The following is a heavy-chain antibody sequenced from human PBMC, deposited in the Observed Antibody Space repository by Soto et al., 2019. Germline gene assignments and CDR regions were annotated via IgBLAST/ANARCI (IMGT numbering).Heavy chain of an antibody. Sequence: GGSLRLSCAASGFTFSSYAMSWVRQAPGKGLEWVSGISGSGGSTYYADSVKGRFTISRDNSKNTLYLQMNSLRAEDTAVYYCAKDPRYCSGGSCYFEYFQHWGQGTLVTVSS. CDR3: AKDPRYCSGGSCYFEYFQH. J-gene: IGHJ1*01. CDR1: GFTFSSYA. D-gene: IGHD2-15*01. CDR2: ISGSGGST. V-gene: IGHV3-23*01.